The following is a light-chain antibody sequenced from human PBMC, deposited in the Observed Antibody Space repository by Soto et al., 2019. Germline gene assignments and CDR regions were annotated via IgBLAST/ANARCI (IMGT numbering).Light chain of an antibody. CDR3: QHYSSYSEA. CDR2: KAS. CDR1: QTISSW. J-gene: IGKJ1*01. V-gene: IGKV1-5*03. Sequence: DIQMTQSPSTLSGSVGDRVTITCRASQTISSWLAWYQQKPGKAPKLLIYKASTLKSGVASRFSGSGSGTEFTLTISSLQSDDFATDYCQHYSSYSEAFGQGTKVEL.